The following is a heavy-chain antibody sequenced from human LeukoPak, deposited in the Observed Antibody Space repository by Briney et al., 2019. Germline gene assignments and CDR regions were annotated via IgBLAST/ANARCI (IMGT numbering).Heavy chain of an antibody. CDR2: ISSSSSYT. CDR3: ARDPATAMGLYYFDY. Sequence: GGSLRLSCAASGFTFSDYYMSWIRQAPGKGLEWVSYISSSSSYTNYADSVKGRSTISRDNAKNSLYLQMNSLRAEDTAVYYCARDPATAMGLYYFDYWGQGTLVTVSS. V-gene: IGHV3-11*06. D-gene: IGHD5-18*01. J-gene: IGHJ4*02. CDR1: GFTFSDYY.